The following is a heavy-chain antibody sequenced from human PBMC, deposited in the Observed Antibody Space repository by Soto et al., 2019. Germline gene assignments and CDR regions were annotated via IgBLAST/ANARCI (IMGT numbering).Heavy chain of an antibody. CDR2: IPYDGSNK. D-gene: IGHD6-19*01. CDR1: GFTFSSYG. V-gene: IGHV3-30*18. Sequence: GGSLRLSCAASGFTFSSYGMHWVRQAPGKGLEWVAVIPYDGSNKYYADSVKGRFTISRDNSKNTLYLQMNSLRAEDTAVYYCEKVGRSGWYPLPFDYWGQGTLVTVSS. CDR3: EKVGRSGWYPLPFDY. J-gene: IGHJ4*02.